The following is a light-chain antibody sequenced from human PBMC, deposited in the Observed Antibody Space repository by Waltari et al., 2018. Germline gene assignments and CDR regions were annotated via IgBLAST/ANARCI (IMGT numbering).Light chain of an antibody. Sequence: HSALTQPASVSGSPGQSISISCAGTPSDIGAYALVSWYQKYPGKAPKLIIYEVKNRPSDISPRFSASKSGDTASLTISGLQAEDEAEYYCASYVNSFALVFGGGTKVSVL. V-gene: IGLV2-14*01. CDR1: PSDIGAYAL. CDR2: EVK. J-gene: IGLJ2*01. CDR3: ASYVNSFALV.